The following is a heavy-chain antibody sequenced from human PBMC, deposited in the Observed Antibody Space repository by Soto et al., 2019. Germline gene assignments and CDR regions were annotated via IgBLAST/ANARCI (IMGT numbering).Heavy chain of an antibody. Sequence: ASVKVSCQSSGGTFSSYAISWVRQAPGQALEWMGWISAYSGNTYYAQKLLGRVTMTTDTSTSTTYMELRSLRSDDTAVYYCTRAGQWLGRYRYYGMDVWGQGTAVTVSS. CDR3: TRAGQWLGRYRYYGMDV. V-gene: IGHV1-18*01. J-gene: IGHJ6*02. CDR2: ISAYSGNT. D-gene: IGHD6-19*01. CDR1: GGTFSSYA.